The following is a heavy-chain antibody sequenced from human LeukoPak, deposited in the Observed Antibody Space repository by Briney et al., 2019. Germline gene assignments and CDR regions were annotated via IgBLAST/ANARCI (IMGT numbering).Heavy chain of an antibody. Sequence: ASVKVSRKASGYTFTGYHMHWVRQAPGQGLEWMGRINPNSGGTNYAQKFQGGVTMTRDTSISTAYMGLSRLRSDDTAVYYCAREKGGLMVVTPEDWFDPWGQGTLVTVSS. CDR3: AREKGGLMVVTPEDWFDP. J-gene: IGHJ5*02. CDR1: GYTFTGYH. V-gene: IGHV1-2*06. CDR2: INPNSGGT. D-gene: IGHD4-23*01.